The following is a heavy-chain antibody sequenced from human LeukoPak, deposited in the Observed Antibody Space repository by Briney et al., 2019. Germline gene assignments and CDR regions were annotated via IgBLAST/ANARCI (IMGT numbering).Heavy chain of an antibody. CDR1: GFTFSSYW. CDR3: ARGGPGPHDYEGG. Sequence: PGGSLRLSCAASGFTFSSYWMSWVRQAPGKGLEWVANIKQDGSEKYYVDSVKGRFTISRDNAKNSLYLQMNSLRAEDTAVYYCARGGPGPHDYEGGWGQGTLVTVSS. J-gene: IGHJ4*02. D-gene: IGHD4-17*01. CDR2: IKQDGSEK. V-gene: IGHV3-7*01.